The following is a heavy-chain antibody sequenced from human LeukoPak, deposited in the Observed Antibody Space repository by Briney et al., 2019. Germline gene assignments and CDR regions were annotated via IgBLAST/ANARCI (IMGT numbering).Heavy chain of an antibody. V-gene: IGHV1-8*01. CDR1: GYTFTSYD. Sequence: ASVKVSCKASGYTFTSYDINWVRQATGQGLGWMGWMNPNSGNTGYAQKFQGRVTMTRNTSISTAYMELSSLRSEDTAVYYCARILRYFDWLLGDYYGMDVWGQGTTVTVSS. CDR2: MNPNSGNT. CDR3: ARILRYFDWLLGDYYGMDV. D-gene: IGHD3-9*01. J-gene: IGHJ6*02.